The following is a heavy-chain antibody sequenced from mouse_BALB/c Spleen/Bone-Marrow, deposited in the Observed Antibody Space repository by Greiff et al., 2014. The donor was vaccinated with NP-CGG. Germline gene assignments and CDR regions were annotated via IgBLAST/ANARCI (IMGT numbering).Heavy chain of an antibody. CDR1: GYTFTEYL. D-gene: IGHD1-1*01. CDR3: ARHEDYGSSYYYAMDY. J-gene: IGHJ4*01. Sequence: QVQLQQSGAELVKPGASVKLSCKASGYTFTEYLIHWVKQRSGQGLEWIGWFYPGSGSIKYNEKFKDKATLTADKSSSTVYMELSRLTSEDSAVYFCARHEDYGSSYYYAMDYWGQGTSVTVSS. V-gene: IGHV1-62-2*01. CDR2: FYPGSGSI.